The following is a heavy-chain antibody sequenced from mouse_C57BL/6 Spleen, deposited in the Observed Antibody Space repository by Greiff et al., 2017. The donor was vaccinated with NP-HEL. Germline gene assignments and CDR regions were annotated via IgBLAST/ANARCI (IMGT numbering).Heavy chain of an antibody. J-gene: IGHJ2*01. Sequence: QVQLQQPGTELVKPGASVKLSCKASGYTFTSYWMHWVKQRHGQGLEWIGNINPSNGGTNYNEKFKSKATLTVDKSSSTAYMQLSSLTSEDSAVYYCAREGGSSYVFFDYWGQGTTLTVSS. V-gene: IGHV1-53*01. D-gene: IGHD1-1*01. CDR3: AREGGSSYVFFDY. CDR1: GYTFTSYW. CDR2: INPSNGGT.